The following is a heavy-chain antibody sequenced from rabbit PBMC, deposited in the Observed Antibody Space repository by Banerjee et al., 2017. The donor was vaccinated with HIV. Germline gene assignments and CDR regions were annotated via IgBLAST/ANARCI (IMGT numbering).Heavy chain of an antibody. Sequence: QSLEESGGDLVKPGASLTLTCKASGVSFSGSSYMCWVRQAPGKGLEWIACIEAGSGGFTYFASWAKGRFTISKTSSTTVTLQMTSLTAADTATYFCARDLPDIISWNFGWWGPGTLVTVS. V-gene: IGHV1S40*01. J-gene: IGHJ6*01. CDR3: ARDLPDIISWNFGW. CDR1: GVSFSGSSY. CDR2: IEAGSGGFT. D-gene: IGHD4-1*01.